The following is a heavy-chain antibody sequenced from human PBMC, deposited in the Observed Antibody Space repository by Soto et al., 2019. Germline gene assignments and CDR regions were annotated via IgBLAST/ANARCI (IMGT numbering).Heavy chain of an antibody. V-gene: IGHV1-18*01. D-gene: IGHD6-19*01. Sequence: QVQLVQSGAEVKKPGASVKVSCKASGYTFTSYGISWVRQAPGQGLEWMGWISGHNGNTNYAQKLQGRVTMTTDTSTSTACMELRGPRSDDTAVYYCARDLAVGLVDYWGQGTLVTVSS. CDR1: GYTFTSYG. CDR2: ISGHNGNT. J-gene: IGHJ4*02. CDR3: ARDLAVGLVDY.